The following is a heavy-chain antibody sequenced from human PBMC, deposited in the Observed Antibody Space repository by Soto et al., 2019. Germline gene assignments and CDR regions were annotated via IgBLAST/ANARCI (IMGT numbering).Heavy chain of an antibody. CDR3: ARGRRGSYYMDV. Sequence: QVQLQQWGAGLLKPSETLSLTCAVYGGSFSGYYWNWIRQSPEKGLEWIGEINDSGSTRYNPPLKSRVTISEDTSKKQFSLRLTSVYAADTAVYYCARGRRGSYYMDVWGKGPTVTVSS. J-gene: IGHJ6*03. V-gene: IGHV4-34*02. CDR2: INDSGST. D-gene: IGHD6-25*01. CDR1: GGSFSGYY.